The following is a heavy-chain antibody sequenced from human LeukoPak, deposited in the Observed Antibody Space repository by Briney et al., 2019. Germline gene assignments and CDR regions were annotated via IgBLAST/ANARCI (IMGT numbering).Heavy chain of an antibody. J-gene: IGHJ3*02. CDR3: ARTRDGYNPSVAFDI. V-gene: IGHV4-39*07. CDR2: IYYSGST. Sequence: SETLSLTCTVSGGSISSSSYYWGWIRQPPGKGLEWIGSIYYSGSTYYNPSLNSRVTISVDTSKNQFSLKLSSVTAADTAVYYCARTRDGYNPSVAFDIWGQGTMVTVSS. CDR1: GGSISSSSYY. D-gene: IGHD5-24*01.